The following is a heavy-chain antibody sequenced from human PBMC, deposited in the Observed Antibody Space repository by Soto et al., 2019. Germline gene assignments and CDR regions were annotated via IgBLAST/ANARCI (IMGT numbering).Heavy chain of an antibody. CDR3: ASSYCSGGSCRFDY. J-gene: IGHJ4*02. CDR2: IYYSGST. V-gene: IGHV4-59*08. Sequence: SETLSLTCTVSGGSISGYYWSWIRQPPGKGLEWIGYIYYSGSTNYNPSLKSRVTISVDTSKNQFSLKLSSVTAADTAVYYCASSYCSGGSCRFDYWGQGTLVTVSS. D-gene: IGHD2-15*01. CDR1: GGSISGYY.